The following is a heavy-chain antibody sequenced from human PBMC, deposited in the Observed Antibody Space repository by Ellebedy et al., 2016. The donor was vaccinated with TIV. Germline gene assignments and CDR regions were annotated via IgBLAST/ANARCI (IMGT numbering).Heavy chain of an antibody. CDR3: ARRQSGSYDY. CDR2: IYPGDSDT. V-gene: IGHV5-51*01. D-gene: IGHD1-26*01. J-gene: IGHJ4*02. Sequence: GGSLRLSCKGSGYSFTSYWIGWVRQMPGKGLEWMGIIYPGDSDTRYSPSFQGQVTISADKSISTAYLQWSSLKASDTAMYCCARRQSGSYDYWGQGTLVTVSS. CDR1: GYSFTSYW.